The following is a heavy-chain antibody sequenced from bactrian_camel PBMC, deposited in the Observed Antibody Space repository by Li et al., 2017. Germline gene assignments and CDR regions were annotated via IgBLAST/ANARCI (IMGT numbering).Heavy chain of an antibody. CDR1: TYSGYH. Sequence: HVQLVESGGGSVQAGGSLRLSCARTYSGYHMAWFRQAPGLEREGVAVLLSDDTTKYADSVKGRFTVSKDSAKNTLYLQMDDLKPEDTAMYYCAAAPRQWNGVSRVCPKVYLYWGKGTQVTVS. J-gene: IGHJ4*01. CDR2: LLSDDTT. CDR3: AAAPRQWNGVSRVCPKVYLY. D-gene: IGHD2*01. V-gene: IGHV3-3*01.